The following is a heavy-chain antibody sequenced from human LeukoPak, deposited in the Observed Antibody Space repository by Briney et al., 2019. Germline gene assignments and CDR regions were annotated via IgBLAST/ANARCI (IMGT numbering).Heavy chain of an antibody. CDR1: GNNFNGFS. CDR3: ARGFGVVAATIPYLYYYRDV. D-gene: IGHD2-15*01. J-gene: IGHJ6*03. CDR2: TSASSGKT. V-gene: IGHV1-18*01. Sequence: ASVKDSCEASGNNFNGFSASWVRQAPGQGLEWMGWTSASSGKTKLAQRLQGRVTMTTDTSTSTAYMELRSLRSDDTAVYYCARGFGVVAATIPYLYYYRDVWGKGTTVTVSS.